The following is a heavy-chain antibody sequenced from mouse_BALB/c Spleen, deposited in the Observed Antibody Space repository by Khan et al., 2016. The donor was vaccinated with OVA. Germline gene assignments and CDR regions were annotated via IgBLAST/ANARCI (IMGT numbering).Heavy chain of an antibody. V-gene: IGHV1-77*01. J-gene: IGHJ3*01. CDR3: TREWAAWFPY. Sequence: QVQLKESGAELARPGASVKLSCKASGYIFTDYNINWMRQRTGPGLEWIGEISPGRANTYYNERFKGKATLTVDKSSSTAYMHLSSLTSEDSAVYCCTREWAAWFPYWGQGTLVTVSA. CDR1: GYIFTDYN. CDR2: ISPGRANT.